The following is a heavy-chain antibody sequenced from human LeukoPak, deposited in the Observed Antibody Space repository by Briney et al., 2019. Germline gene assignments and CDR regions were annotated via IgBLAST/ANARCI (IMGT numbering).Heavy chain of an antibody. D-gene: IGHD6-13*01. J-gene: IGHJ6*03. CDR1: GFTFSSYA. V-gene: IGHV3-30*04. CDR2: ISYDGSNK. CDR3: AKGTYSSSLFYYYYYYMDV. Sequence: GGSLRLSCAASGFTFSSYAMHWVRQAPGKGLEWVAVISYDGSNKYYADSVKGGFTISRDNSKNTLYLQMNSLRAEDTAVYYCAKGTYSSSLFYYYYYYMDVWGKGTTVTVSS.